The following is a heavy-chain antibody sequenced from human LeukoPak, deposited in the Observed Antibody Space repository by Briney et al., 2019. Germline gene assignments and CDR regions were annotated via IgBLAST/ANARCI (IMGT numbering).Heavy chain of an antibody. D-gene: IGHD3-22*01. CDR1: GFTVSSAY. CDR2: ISSSSSTI. V-gene: IGHV3-48*01. CDR3: ARGSTYYDSSGQVPFDY. J-gene: IGHJ4*02. Sequence: GGSLRLSCVASGFTVSSAYMSWVRQAPGKGLEWVSYISSSSSTIYYADSVKGRFTISRDNAKNSLYLQMNSLRAEDTAVYYCARGSTYYDSSGQVPFDYWGQGTLVTVSS.